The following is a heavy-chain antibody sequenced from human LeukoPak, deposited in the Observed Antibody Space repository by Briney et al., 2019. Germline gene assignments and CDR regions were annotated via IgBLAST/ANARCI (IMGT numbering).Heavy chain of an antibody. CDR2: IYASGIT. CDR3: ARWNKESWYFDL. J-gene: IGHJ2*01. Sequence: SQTLSLTCTVSGGSISSGSYYWSWIRQPAGKGLEWIGRIYASGITDYNPSLKSQVTISVDTSKNQFSLKVGSVTATDPAVYYCARWNKESWYFDLWGRGTLVTVSS. D-gene: IGHD1-1*01. CDR1: GGSISSGSYY. V-gene: IGHV4-61*02.